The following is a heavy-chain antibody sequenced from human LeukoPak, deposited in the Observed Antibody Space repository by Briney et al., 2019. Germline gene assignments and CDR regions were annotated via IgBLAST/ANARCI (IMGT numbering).Heavy chain of an antibody. CDR1: GGTFSSYA. CDR3: ASGIAVAGIDY. Sequence: GASVKVSCKASGGTFSSYAISWVRQAPGQGLEWMGRIIPILGIASYAQKFQGRVTMTRDTSTSTVYMELSSLRSEDTAVYYCASGIAVAGIDYCGQGTLVTVSS. D-gene: IGHD6-19*01. CDR2: IIPILGIA. V-gene: IGHV1-69*04. J-gene: IGHJ4*02.